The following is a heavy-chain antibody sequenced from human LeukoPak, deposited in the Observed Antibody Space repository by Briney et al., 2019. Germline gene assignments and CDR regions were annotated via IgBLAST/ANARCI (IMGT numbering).Heavy chain of an antibody. J-gene: IGHJ4*02. CDR1: GFTFSRSW. CDR3: ARGAGCDRFDY. CDR2: INEDGSAQ. Sequence: TGGSLRLSCADSGFTFSRSWMTWVRQAPGKGLEWVANINEDGSAQYYVDSVKGRFTISRDNPKSTLYLEMNSLRAEDTAVYYCARGAGCDRFDYWGQGTLVTVSS. V-gene: IGHV3-7*05. D-gene: IGHD3-22*01.